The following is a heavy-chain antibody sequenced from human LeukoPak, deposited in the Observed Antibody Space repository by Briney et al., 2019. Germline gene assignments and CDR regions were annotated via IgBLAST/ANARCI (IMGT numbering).Heavy chain of an antibody. D-gene: IGHD2-15*01. V-gene: IGHV3-73*01. Sequence: GGSLRLSCAASGFTFSGSAMHWVRQASGKGLEWVGRIRSKANSYATAYAASVKGRFTISRDDSKNTAYLQMNSLKTEDTAAYYCTSSVRVVVAATLVDYWGQGTLVTVSS. CDR3: TSSVRVVVAATLVDY. CDR2: IRSKANSYAT. CDR1: GFTFSGSA. J-gene: IGHJ4*02.